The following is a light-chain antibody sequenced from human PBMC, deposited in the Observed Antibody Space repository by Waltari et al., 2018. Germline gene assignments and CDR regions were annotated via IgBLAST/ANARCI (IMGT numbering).Light chain of an antibody. CDR3: QQYNTYWT. V-gene: IGKV1-5*03. CDR1: QNVDTW. CDR2: KTS. Sequence: DIQMTQSPSTLSASIGDRVTITCRASQNVDTWLAWYQQKPGKAPKLLVYKTSTLQSGVPSRFSGSGSGTHFTLTISSQQPDDFATYYCQQYNTYWTFGQGTKVE. J-gene: IGKJ1*01.